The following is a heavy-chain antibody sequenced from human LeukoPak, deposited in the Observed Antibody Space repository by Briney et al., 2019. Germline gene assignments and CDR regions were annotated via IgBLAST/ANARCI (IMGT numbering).Heavy chain of an antibody. CDR2: IDSSGGYM. CDR1: GFTSISYW. J-gene: IGHJ4*02. CDR3: LRGDRRDY. Sequence: GGSLRLSCEASGFTSISYWMSWVRQAPGKGLEWVSSIDSSGGYMFYADSVKGRFIISRDNAKDSLYLQMNSLRVEDTAVYYCLRGDRRDYWGQGTLVTVSS. V-gene: IGHV3-21*06.